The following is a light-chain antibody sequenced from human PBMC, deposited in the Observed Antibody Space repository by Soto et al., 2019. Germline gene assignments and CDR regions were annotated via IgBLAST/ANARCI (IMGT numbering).Light chain of an antibody. CDR3: QQSYA. V-gene: IGKV1-39*01. CDR2: AAS. J-gene: IGKJ2*01. Sequence: IQMTQSPSSLSASVGDRVTITCRASQTISSSFNWYQQKPGKAPKLLIYAASNLESGVPSRFSASASGTDFTLTISSLQPEDFATYYCQQSYAFGQGTRLEIK. CDR1: QTISSS.